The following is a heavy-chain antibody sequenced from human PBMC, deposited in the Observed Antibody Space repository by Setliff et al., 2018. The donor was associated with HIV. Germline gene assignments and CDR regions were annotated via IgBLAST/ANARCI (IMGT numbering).Heavy chain of an antibody. V-gene: IGHV3-48*03. Sequence: GGSLRLSCEASGFSLINYGMSWVRQAPGRGLEWVSYIPISETDTYYADSVKGRFSMSRDSAKNSLYLQMNRLRVEDSAVYYCAIDKSGPGDQVEYWGQGTLVTVSS. CDR1: GFSLINYG. CDR3: AIDKSGPGDQVEY. J-gene: IGHJ4*02. CDR2: IPISETDT. D-gene: IGHD7-27*01.